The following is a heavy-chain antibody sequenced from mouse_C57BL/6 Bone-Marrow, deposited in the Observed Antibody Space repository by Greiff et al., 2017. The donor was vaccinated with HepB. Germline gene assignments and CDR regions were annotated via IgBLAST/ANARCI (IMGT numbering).Heavy chain of an antibody. CDR1: GYTFTSYW. D-gene: IGHD1-1*01. CDR2: IYPNSGGT. J-gene: IGHJ1*03. Sequence: QVQLKQPGAELVKPGASVKLSCKASGYTFTSYWMHWVKQRPERGLEWIGRIYPNSGGTKYNEKFKSKATLTVDKPSSTAYMQLSSLTSEDSAVYYCARGPYGSSYAVWGTGTTVTVSS. CDR3: ARGPYGSSYAV. V-gene: IGHV1-72*01.